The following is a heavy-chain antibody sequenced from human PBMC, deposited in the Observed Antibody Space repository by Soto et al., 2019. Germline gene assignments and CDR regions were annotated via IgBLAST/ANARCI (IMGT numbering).Heavy chain of an antibody. CDR2: MNPHSGDT. CDR3: ARADGDSSSLSYYYGMDV. CDR1: GYTFINHD. J-gene: IGHJ6*02. V-gene: IGHV1-8*01. D-gene: IGHD6-19*01. Sequence: QVQLVQSGAEVKKPGASVKVSCKASGYTFINHDINWVRQAIGQGLEWMGWMNPHSGDTGYAQKFQGXGXXXRXXSIGTAYMEMSSLKSDDTAVYYCARADGDSSSLSYYYGMDVWGQGTTVTVSS.